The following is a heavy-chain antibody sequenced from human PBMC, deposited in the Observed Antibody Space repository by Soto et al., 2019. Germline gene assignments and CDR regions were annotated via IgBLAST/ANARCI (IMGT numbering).Heavy chain of an antibody. J-gene: IGHJ3*02. CDR3: AKATATSGGAFEI. CDR1: GFICSSFD. D-gene: IGHD1-1*01. CDR2: MLVGGSP. V-gene: IGHV3-23*01. Sequence: PGGSLRLCCTGSGFICSSFDMSWVRQAPGKGLEWVSTMLVGGSPHYEDSVKGRFTISRDTSKDTVYLQMNSLTAGDTAVYYCAKATATSGGAFEIYGQGAMVTVSS.